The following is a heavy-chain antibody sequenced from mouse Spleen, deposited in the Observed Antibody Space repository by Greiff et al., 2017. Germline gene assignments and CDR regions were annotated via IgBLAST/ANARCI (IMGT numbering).Heavy chain of an antibody. CDR2: ISSGGSYT. CDR3: ARDRGIQAGFAY. V-gene: IGHV5-9-4*01. Sequence: EVQLVESGGGLVKPGGSLKLSCAASGFTFSSYVMSWVRQSPEKRLEWVADISSGGSYTYYPDTVTGRFTISRDNAKNTLYLEMSSLGSESTAMYYCARDRGIQAGFAYWGQGTLVTVSA. J-gene: IGHJ3*01. CDR1: GFTFSSYV. D-gene: IGHD3-1*01.